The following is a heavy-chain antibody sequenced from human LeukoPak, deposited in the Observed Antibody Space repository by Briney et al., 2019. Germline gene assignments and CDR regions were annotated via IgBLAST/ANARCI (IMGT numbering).Heavy chain of an antibody. J-gene: IGHJ4*02. V-gene: IGHV3-74*01. D-gene: IGHD1-26*01. Sequence: GGSLRLSCAASGFTFSSYWMHWVRQAPGKGLVWVSRINTDGSSTSYADSVKGRFTISRDNAKNTLYLQMNSLRAEDTAVYYCARDPSGSSLDYWGQGTLVTVSS. CDR3: ARDPSGSSLDY. CDR1: GFTFSSYW. CDR2: INTDGSST.